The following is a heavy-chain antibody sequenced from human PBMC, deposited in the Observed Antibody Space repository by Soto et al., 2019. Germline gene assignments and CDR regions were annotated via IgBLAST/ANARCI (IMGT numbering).Heavy chain of an antibody. CDR3: ASSEQLDRFYYYYGMDV. Sequence: ASVKVSCKASGYTFTSYAMHWVRQAPGQRLEWMGWINAGNGNTKYSQKFQGRVTITRDTSASTAYMELSSLRSEDTAVYYCASSEQLDRFYYYYGMDVWGQGTTVTVSS. CDR1: GYTFTSYA. V-gene: IGHV1-3*01. CDR2: INAGNGNT. D-gene: IGHD6-6*01. J-gene: IGHJ6*02.